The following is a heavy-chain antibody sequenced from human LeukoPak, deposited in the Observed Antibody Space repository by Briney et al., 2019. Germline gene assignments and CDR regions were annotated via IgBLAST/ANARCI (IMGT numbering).Heavy chain of an antibody. D-gene: IGHD3-22*01. V-gene: IGHV4-30-4*08. CDR3: ARERAQYYYDSSGYLNRYYFDY. CDR1: GGSISSGDYY. Sequence: PQTLSLTCTVSGGSISSGDYYWSWIRQPPGKGLEWIGYIYYSGSTYYNPSLKSRVTISVDTSKNQFSLKLSSVTAADTAVYYCARERAQYYYDSSGYLNRYYFDYWGQGTLVTVSS. CDR2: IYYSGST. J-gene: IGHJ4*02.